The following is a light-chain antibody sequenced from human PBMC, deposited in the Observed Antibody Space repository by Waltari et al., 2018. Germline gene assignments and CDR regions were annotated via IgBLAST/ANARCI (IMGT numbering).Light chain of an antibody. J-gene: IGLJ2*01. CDR3: QAWDSSTVV. CDR1: KLGDKY. CDR2: QDS. Sequence: SYELTQPPSVSVSPGQKASITCSGVKLGDKYACWYQQKPGQSPVLVIYQDSKRPSGIPERFSGSNSGNTATLTISGTQAMDEADYYCQAWDSSTVVFGGGTKLTVL. V-gene: IGLV3-1*01.